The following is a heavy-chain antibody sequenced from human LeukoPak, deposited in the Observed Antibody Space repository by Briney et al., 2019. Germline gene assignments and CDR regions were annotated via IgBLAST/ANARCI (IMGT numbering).Heavy chain of an antibody. V-gene: IGHV3-48*02. CDR1: GFTFSSYS. CDR3: ARDYSCAFDY. J-gene: IGHJ4*02. Sequence: GGSLRLSCAASGFTFSSYSMNWVRQAPGKGLEWVSYISSYSSTIDYADSVKGRFTISRDNAQNSLHLQMNSLRDEDTAVYYCARDYSCAFDYWGQGTLVTVSS. CDR2: ISSYSSTI. D-gene: IGHD5-18*01.